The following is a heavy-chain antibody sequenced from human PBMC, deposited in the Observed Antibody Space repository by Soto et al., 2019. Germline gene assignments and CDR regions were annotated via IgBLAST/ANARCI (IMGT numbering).Heavy chain of an antibody. CDR3: ARGAGFFYGVDV. CDR1: GFDFDNYE. CDR2: ISYSGSTI. J-gene: IGHJ6*02. V-gene: IGHV3-48*03. Sequence: GGSLRLSCAASGFDFDNYEMNWVRQALGKGLEWISFISYSGSTIYFADSVRGRFSISRDNSKNPLFLQMSSLRAEDSAIYYCARGAGFFYGVDVWGQGTTVTVSS.